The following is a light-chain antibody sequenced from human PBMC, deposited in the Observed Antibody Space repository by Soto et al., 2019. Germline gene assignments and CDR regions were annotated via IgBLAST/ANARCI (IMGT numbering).Light chain of an antibody. CDR2: DAS. Sequence: EIVMTQSPATLSVSPGEGATLSCRASQGIGSTLAWYQHIPGQTTRLLIYDASTSANGVPARLSGSGSGTELTLTIKSQQAEVIAVYYCQLYTNWPLTFGGGTNVEI. CDR3: QLYTNWPLT. V-gene: IGKV3-15*01. CDR1: QGIGST. J-gene: IGKJ4*01.